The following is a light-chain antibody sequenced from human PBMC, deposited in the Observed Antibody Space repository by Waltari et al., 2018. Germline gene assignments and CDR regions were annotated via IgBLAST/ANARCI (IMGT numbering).Light chain of an antibody. CDR1: QSVGTW. Sequence: DIQMTQSPSTLSASVGDRVTISCRASQSVGTWLAWYQQKPGKAPKLLIYMASSLESGVPARFRGSGSGTEFTLSIRSLQPDDFATYSCQQYSSFSTSGQGTKL. CDR3: QQYSSFST. CDR2: MAS. J-gene: IGKJ2*01. V-gene: IGKV1-5*03.